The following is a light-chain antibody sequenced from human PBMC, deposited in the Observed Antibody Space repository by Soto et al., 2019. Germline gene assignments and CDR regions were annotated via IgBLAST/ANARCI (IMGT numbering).Light chain of an antibody. V-gene: IGKV3-20*01. CDR3: QQYGSSLL. J-gene: IGKJ4*01. CDR2: GAS. Sequence: EIVLTQSPGTLSLSPGERATLPCRASQSVSSSYLAWYQQKPGQAPRLLIYGASSRATGIPDRFSGSGSGTDFTLTISRLEPEDFAVYYCQQYGSSLLFGGGTKVEIK. CDR1: QSVSSSY.